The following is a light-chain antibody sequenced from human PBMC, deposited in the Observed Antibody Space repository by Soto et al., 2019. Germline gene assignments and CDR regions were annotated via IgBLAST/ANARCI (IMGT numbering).Light chain of an antibody. CDR3: AVWDDSLSGMV. V-gene: IGLV1-47*01. CDR2: RND. Sequence: QSVLTQPPSASGTPGQRITISCSGGNSNIGSNFVYWYHHLPGTAPKLLIYRNDQRPSGVPDRFSGSKSGTSASLAISGLRSEDEGDYYCAVWDDSLSGMVFGGGTKLTVL. J-gene: IGLJ2*01. CDR1: NSNIGSNF.